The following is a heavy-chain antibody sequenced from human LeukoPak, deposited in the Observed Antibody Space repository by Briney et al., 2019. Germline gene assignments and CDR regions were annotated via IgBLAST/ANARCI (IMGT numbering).Heavy chain of an antibody. J-gene: IGHJ4*02. CDR1: GGSISSYY. CDR2: IYYSGST. Sequence: KASETLSLTCTVSGGSISSYYWSWIRQPPGKGLEWIGYIYYSGSTNYNPSLKSRVTISVDTSKNQFSLKLSSVTAADTAIYYCASRPADTTWYGVFDYWSQGTLVTVSS. CDR3: ASRPADTTWYGVFDY. D-gene: IGHD3-10*01. V-gene: IGHV4-59*01.